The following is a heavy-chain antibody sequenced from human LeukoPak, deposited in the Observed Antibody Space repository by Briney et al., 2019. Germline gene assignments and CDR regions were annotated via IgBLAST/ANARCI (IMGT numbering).Heavy chain of an antibody. Sequence: GGSLRLSCAASGFTFSSYGMHWVRQAPGKGLEWVAFIRYDGSNKYYADSVKGRFTISRDNSKNTLYLQMNSLRAEDTAVYYCAKDGNYVVYYYYMDVWGKGTTVTVSS. CDR1: GFTFSSYG. CDR2: IRYDGSNK. CDR3: AKDGNYVVYYYYMDV. J-gene: IGHJ6*03. V-gene: IGHV3-30*02. D-gene: IGHD4-11*01.